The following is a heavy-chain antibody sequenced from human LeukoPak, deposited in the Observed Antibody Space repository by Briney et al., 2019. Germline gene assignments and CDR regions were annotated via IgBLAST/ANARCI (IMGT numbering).Heavy chain of an antibody. CDR3: AKDLAVAATSIDY. V-gene: IGHV3-23*01. D-gene: IGHD6-19*01. CDR2: ISGSGGST. J-gene: IGHJ4*02. Sequence: PGGSLSLSCAASGFTFSSNAMSWVRQAPGKGLEWVSAISGSGGSTYYADSVKGRFTISRDNSKNTLYLQMNSLRAEDTAVYYCAKDLAVAATSIDYGGQGTLVTVSS. CDR1: GFTFSSNA.